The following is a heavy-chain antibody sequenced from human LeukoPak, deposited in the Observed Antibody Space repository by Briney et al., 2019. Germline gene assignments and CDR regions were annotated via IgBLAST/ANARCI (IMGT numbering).Heavy chain of an antibody. Sequence: GGSMRLSCGASVFTIRNSWMTWVRQAPGKGLEWVANIMQDGSEKYYVDSVKGRFTISRDNAKKSLYLQMNSLRAEDTAVYYCARVILYCSGTSCYRSHYYYYMDVWGKGTTVTVSS. CDR2: IMQDGSEK. V-gene: IGHV3-7*01. D-gene: IGHD2-2*01. CDR3: ARVILYCSGTSCYRSHYYYYMDV. CDR1: VFTIRNSW. J-gene: IGHJ6*03.